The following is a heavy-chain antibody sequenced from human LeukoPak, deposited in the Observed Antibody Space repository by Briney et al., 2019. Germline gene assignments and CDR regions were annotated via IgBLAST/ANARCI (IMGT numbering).Heavy chain of an antibody. D-gene: IGHD2-8*01. CDR1: GYTFTSYY. Sequence: ASVKVSCKASGYTFTSYYMHWVRQAPGQGLEWMGIINPSGGSTSYAQKFQGRVTMTRDTSTSTVYMELSSLRAEDTAVYYCARDRMRLAAHYYYYGMDVWGQGTTVTVSS. CDR3: ARDRMRLAAHYYYYGMDV. V-gene: IGHV1-46*01. J-gene: IGHJ6*02. CDR2: INPSGGST.